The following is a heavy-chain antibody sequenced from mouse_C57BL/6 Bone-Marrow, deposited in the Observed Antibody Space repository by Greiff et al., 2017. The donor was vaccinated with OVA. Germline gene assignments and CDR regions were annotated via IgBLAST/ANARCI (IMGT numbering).Heavy chain of an antibody. D-gene: IGHD1-1*01. V-gene: IGHV1-58*01. CDR2: IYIGNGYT. CDR3: ARSRGDYGSSSAWFAY. CDR1: GYTFTSYG. J-gene: IGHJ3*01. Sequence: EVQLQQSGAELVRPGSSVKMSCKTSGYTFTSYGINWVKQRPGQGLEWIGYIYIGNGYTELNEKFKGKATLTSDTSSSTAYMQLSSLTSEDSAIYFCARSRGDYGSSSAWFAYWGQGTLVTVSA.